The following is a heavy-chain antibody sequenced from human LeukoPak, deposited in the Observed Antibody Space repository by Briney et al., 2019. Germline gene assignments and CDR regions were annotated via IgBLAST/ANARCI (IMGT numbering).Heavy chain of an antibody. CDR3: AKYAVWFGEFLSAWYLYHFDY. D-gene: IGHD3-10*01. CDR1: GFTFSNYA. Sequence: PGGSLRLSCAASGFTFSNYAMSWVRQAPGRGLEWVSAIGVKARNTYYADCVKGGFALSRDNSKNTLYLQINSLRAEDTAVYYCAKYAVWFGEFLSAWYLYHFDYWGQRTLVTVSS. V-gene: IGHV3-23*01. CDR2: IGVKARNT. J-gene: IGHJ4*02.